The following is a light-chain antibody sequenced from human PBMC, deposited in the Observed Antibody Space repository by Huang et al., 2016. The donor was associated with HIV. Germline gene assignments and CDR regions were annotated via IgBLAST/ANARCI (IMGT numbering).Light chain of an antibody. J-gene: IGKJ2*01. CDR2: AAS. CDR3: QQYYNWPPRYT. Sequence: EIVMTQSPATLSVSPGERATLSCRASQSVDSNLAWYQLKPDEAPRLVIYAASTRATGIPPRFSGSGSGTEFTLTSTSLQSEDFAVYCCQQYYNWPPRYTFGQGTKLEIK. CDR1: QSVDSN. V-gene: IGKV3-15*01.